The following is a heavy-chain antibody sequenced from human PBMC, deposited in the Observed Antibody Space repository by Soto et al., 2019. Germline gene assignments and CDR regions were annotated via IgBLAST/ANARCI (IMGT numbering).Heavy chain of an antibody. D-gene: IGHD3-10*01. CDR1: GYTLTELS. Sequence: ASVKVSCKVSGYTLTELSMHWVRQAPGKGLEWMGGFDPEDGETIYAQKFQGRVTMTEDTSTDTAYMELSSLRSEDTAVYYCATGRITMVRGVPNYYYYGMDVWGQGTTVTVS. V-gene: IGHV1-24*01. CDR3: ATGRITMVRGVPNYYYYGMDV. J-gene: IGHJ6*02. CDR2: FDPEDGET.